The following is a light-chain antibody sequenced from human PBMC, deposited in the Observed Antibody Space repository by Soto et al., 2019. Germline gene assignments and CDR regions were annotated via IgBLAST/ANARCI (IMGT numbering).Light chain of an antibody. CDR2: GAS. Sequence: IVLSKSPGTLSLSPGERATLYCRASQSVSNNYLAWYQQKPGQAPRLLIYGASSRATGIPDRFSGSGSGTEFTLTISRLESKDFAVYYCQQYGDSPKTFGQGTKVDIK. CDR1: QSVSNNY. V-gene: IGKV3-20*01. J-gene: IGKJ1*01. CDR3: QQYGDSPKT.